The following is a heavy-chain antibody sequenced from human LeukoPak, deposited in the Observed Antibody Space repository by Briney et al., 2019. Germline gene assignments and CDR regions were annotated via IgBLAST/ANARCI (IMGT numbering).Heavy chain of an antibody. CDR3: AREGTYCSRTSCYDSFLDY. Sequence: SETLSLTCSVSGDSMSSYYWSWLRQPAGKGLEWIGRIYTSGSTNYNPSLKSRVTMSVETSRNQFSLRLSSVTAADTAVYYCAREGTYCSRTSCYDSFLDYWGQGTLVTVSS. D-gene: IGHD2-2*01. CDR2: IYTSGST. J-gene: IGHJ4*02. V-gene: IGHV4-4*07. CDR1: GDSMSSYY.